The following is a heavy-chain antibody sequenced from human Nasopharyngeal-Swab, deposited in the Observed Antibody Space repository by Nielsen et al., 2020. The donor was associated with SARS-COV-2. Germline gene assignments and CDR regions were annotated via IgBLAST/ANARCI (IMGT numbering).Heavy chain of an antibody. CDR3: AKDVEGVVVVQFDY. CDR2: ISGSGGST. Sequence: GESLKISCAASGFTFSSYAMSWVRQAPGKGLERVSAISGSGGSTYYADSVKGRFTISRDNSKNTLYLQMNSLRAEDTAVYYCAKDVEGVVVVQFDYWGQGTLVTVSS. J-gene: IGHJ4*02. D-gene: IGHD3-22*01. CDR1: GFTFSSYA. V-gene: IGHV3-23*01.